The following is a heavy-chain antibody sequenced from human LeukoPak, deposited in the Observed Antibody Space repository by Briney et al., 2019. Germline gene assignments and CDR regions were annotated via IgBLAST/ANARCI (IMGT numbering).Heavy chain of an antibody. V-gene: IGHV1-24*01. CDR2: FDPEDGET. CDR1: GYTLTELS. CDR3: ATGVKQQLGHWFDP. Sequence: ASVKVSCKVSGYTLTELSMYWVRQAPGKGLEWMGGFDPEDGETIYAQKFQGRVTMTEDTSTDTAYMELSSLRSEDTAVYYCATGVKQQLGHWFDPWGQGTLVTVSS. J-gene: IGHJ5*02. D-gene: IGHD6-13*01.